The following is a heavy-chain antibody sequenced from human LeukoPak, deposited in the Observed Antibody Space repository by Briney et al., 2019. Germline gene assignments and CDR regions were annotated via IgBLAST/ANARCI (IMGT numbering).Heavy chain of an antibody. V-gene: IGHV4-59*12. CDR2: IYYNGST. CDR3: ATEPILDDYGDYGLDY. CDR1: GGSISSYY. Sequence: SETLSLTCTVSGGSISSYYWSWIRQPPGKGLEWIANIYYNGSTNYNPSLKSRVTISVDTSKNQFSLKLSSVTAADTAVYYCATEPILDDYGDYGLDYWGQGTLVTVSS. J-gene: IGHJ4*02. D-gene: IGHD4-17*01.